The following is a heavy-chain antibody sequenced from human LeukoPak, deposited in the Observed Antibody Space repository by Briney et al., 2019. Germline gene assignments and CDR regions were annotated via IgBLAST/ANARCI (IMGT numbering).Heavy chain of an antibody. CDR2: IYHSGST. Sequence: PSETLSLTCSVSGYSISSGYFWGWIRPPPGRGLEWVANIYHSGSTYYSPSLKRRITISVDTSKNQFSLKLTSVTAADTAVYFCARVAAAGSLYFDSWGQGTLVTVSS. J-gene: IGHJ4*02. CDR3: ARVAAAGSLYFDS. V-gene: IGHV4-38-2*02. D-gene: IGHD6-13*01. CDR1: GYSISSGYF.